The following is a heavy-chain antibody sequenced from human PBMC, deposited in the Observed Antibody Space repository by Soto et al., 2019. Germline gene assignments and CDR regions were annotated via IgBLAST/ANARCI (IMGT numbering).Heavy chain of an antibody. Sequence: QVQLVQSGAEVKKPGASVKVSCKASGDTFTSYGISGVRQAPGQGLEWMGWISAYNGNTNYAQKLQRRVTMTTDTSTSTAYMELRSLRSDYTAVYYCASWTYGSGSRRVDPWGQGTLVTVSS. D-gene: IGHD3-10*01. CDR3: ASWTYGSGSRRVDP. CDR1: GDTFTSYG. J-gene: IGHJ5*02. V-gene: IGHV1-18*01. CDR2: ISAYNGNT.